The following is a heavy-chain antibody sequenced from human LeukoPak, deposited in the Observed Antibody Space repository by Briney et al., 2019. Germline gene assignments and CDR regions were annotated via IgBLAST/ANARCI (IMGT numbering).Heavy chain of an antibody. V-gene: IGHV4-34*01. CDR2: INHSGST. CDR1: GGSFSGYY. Sequence: SETLSLTCAVYGGSFSGYYWSWIRQPPGKGLEWIGEINHSGSTNYNPSLKSRVTISVDTSKNQFSLKLSSVTAADTAVYYCARGYSSGWYYFDYWGQGTLVTVSS. J-gene: IGHJ4*02. CDR3: ARGYSSGWYYFDY. D-gene: IGHD6-19*01.